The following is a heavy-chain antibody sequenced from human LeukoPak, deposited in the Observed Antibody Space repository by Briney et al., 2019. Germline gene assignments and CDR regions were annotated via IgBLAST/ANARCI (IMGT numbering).Heavy chain of an antibody. J-gene: IGHJ4*02. V-gene: IGHV3-7*01. CDR2: IKEDGSEK. CDR3: AKIPPAAAAVPFDY. CDR1: GFTFSDYW. D-gene: IGHD6-13*01. Sequence: GGSLRLSCAASGFTFSDYWMSWVRQAPGKGLEWVANIKEDGSEKYYVDSVKGRFTISRDNAKNSLYLQMNSLRVEDTAVYYCAKIPPAAAAVPFDYWGQGTLVTVSS.